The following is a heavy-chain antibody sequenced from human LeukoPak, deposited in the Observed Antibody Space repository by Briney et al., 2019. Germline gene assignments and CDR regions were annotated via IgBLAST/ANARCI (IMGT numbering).Heavy chain of an antibody. CDR2: IKQEGSEK. CDR1: GFTFSSYW. Sequence: GGSLRLSCAASGFTFSSYWMSWVRHAPGKGLEGVANIKQEGSEKYYVDSVKGRFTISRDNAKNSLYLQMNSMRAEDTALYYCVKDIGDTAMGYYYYYYGMDVWGQGTTVTVSS. V-gene: IGHV3-7*03. CDR3: VKDIGDTAMGYYYYYYGMDV. D-gene: IGHD5-18*01. J-gene: IGHJ6*02.